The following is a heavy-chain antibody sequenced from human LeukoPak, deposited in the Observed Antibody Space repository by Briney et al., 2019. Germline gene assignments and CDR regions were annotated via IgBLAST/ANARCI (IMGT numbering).Heavy chain of an antibody. Sequence: SETLSLTCTVSGGSISSSNYYWGWIRQPPGKGLEWIASINHSGSTYYNPSLKSRVTISVDTSKNQFSLKLNSVTAADTAVYFCGSLSGSYSRGYFDYWGQGTLVPVSS. CDR3: GSLSGSYSRGYFDY. D-gene: IGHD1-26*01. CDR1: GGSISSSNYY. J-gene: IGHJ4*02. V-gene: IGHV4-39*01. CDR2: INHSGST.